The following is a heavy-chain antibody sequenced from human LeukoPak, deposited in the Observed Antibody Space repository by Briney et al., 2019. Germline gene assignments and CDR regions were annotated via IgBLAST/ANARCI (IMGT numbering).Heavy chain of an antibody. D-gene: IGHD3-3*01. J-gene: IGHJ6*03. Sequence: SQTQSLTCTVSGGSISSGSYYWSWIRQPAGRGLEWIGRIYTSGSTNYNPSLKSRVTISVDTSKNQFSLKLSSVTAADTPVYYCARTPYDFWSGYLLYYMDVWGKGTTVTVSS. CDR3: ARTPYDFWSGYLLYYMDV. V-gene: IGHV4-61*02. CDR2: IYTSGST. CDR1: GGSISSGSYY.